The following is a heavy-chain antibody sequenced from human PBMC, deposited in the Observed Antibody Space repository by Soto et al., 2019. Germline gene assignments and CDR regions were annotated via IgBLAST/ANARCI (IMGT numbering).Heavy chain of an antibody. J-gene: IGHJ6*02. V-gene: IGHV1-69*13. Sequence: SVKVSCKASGGTFSSYAISWVRQAPGQGLEWMGGIVPIFGTANYAQKFQGRVTITADESTSTAYMELSSLRSEDTAVYYCASTREVASYYYYGMDVWGQGTTVTVSS. CDR2: IVPIFGTA. D-gene: IGHD1-26*01. CDR3: ASTREVASYYYYGMDV. CDR1: GGTFSSYA.